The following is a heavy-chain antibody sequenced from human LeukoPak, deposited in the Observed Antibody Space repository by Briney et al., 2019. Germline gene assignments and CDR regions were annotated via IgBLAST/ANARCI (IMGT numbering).Heavy chain of an antibody. CDR3: ATSKGLWFGSDSYYYYGMDA. D-gene: IGHD3-10*01. CDR2: FDPEDGET. J-gene: IGHJ6*02. CDR1: GYTLTELS. Sequence: ASVKVSCKVSGYTLTELSMHWVRQAPGKGLEWMGGFDPEDGETIYAQKFQGRVTMTEDTSTDTAYMELSSLRSEDTAVYYCATSKGLWFGSDSYYYYGMDAWGQGTTVTVSS. V-gene: IGHV1-24*01.